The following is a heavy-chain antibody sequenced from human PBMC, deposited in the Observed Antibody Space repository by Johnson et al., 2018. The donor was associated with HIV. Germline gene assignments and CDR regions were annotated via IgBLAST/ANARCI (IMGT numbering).Heavy chain of an antibody. D-gene: IGHD3-22*01. Sequence: VQLVESGGGLVQPGGSLRLSCAASGFTFSSYWMTWVRQAPGKGLEWVSGIHWNGDSTGYADSVKGRITISRDNAKNSLYLQMNSLRAEDTAFSYCARFLGYYESRGYYFGDAFDIWGQGTMVTVSS. CDR3: ARFLGYYESRGYYFGDAFDI. V-gene: IGHV3-20*04. CDR2: IHWNGDST. CDR1: GFTFSSYW. J-gene: IGHJ3*02.